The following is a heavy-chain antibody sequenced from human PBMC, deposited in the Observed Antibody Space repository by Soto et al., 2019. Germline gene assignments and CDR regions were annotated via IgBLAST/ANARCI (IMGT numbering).Heavy chain of an antibody. CDR1: GYTFTSYG. CDR2: ISAYNGNT. V-gene: IGHV1-18*01. D-gene: IGHD3-3*01. Sequence: GASVKVSCKASGYTFTSYGISWVRQAPGQGLEWMGWISAYNGNTNYAQKLQGRVTMTTDTSTSTAYMELRSLRSDDTAVYYCARAELRFLEWSPYYYYMDFWGKGTTVTRLL. CDR3: ARAELRFLEWSPYYYYMDF. J-gene: IGHJ6*03.